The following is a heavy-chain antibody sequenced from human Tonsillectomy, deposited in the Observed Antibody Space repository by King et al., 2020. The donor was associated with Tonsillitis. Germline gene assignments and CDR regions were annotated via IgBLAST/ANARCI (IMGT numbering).Heavy chain of an antibody. D-gene: IGHD3-22*01. CDR1: GGTFSSCA. V-gene: IGHV1-69*04. Sequence: QLVQSGAEVKKPGSSVKVSCKASGGTFSSCAISWVRQAPGQGLEWMGRIIPILDIPNYAQNFQGRVTITADKSTSTAYMELSSLRSEDTALYYCVRDAKDYYDTTGSGAFDIWGQGTMVTVSS. J-gene: IGHJ3*02. CDR2: IIPILDIP. CDR3: VRDAKDYYDTTGSGAFDI.